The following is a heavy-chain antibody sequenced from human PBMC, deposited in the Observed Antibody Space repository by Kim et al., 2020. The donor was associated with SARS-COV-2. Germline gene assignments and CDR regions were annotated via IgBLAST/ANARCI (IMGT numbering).Heavy chain of an antibody. CDR1: GYNFTTYW. V-gene: IGHV5-51*01. J-gene: IGHJ6*02. CDR2: IYPGDFDT. CDR3: ARNDILTGPGGMDV. Sequence: GESLKISCKGSGYNFTTYWIGWVRQMPGKGLEWMGSIYPGDFDTNYSPSFQGQVTISVDKSISTAYLQWTSLKASDTAIYYCARNDILTGPGGMDVWGQGTTVTVSS. D-gene: IGHD3-9*01.